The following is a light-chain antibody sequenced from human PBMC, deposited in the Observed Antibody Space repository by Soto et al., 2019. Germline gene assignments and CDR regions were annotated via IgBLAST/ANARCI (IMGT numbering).Light chain of an antibody. Sequence: LQMTQSPSTLSASVGDRVTITCRASQSISSWLAWYQQKPGQAPKLLIYKASTLQSGVPSRFSGSGSGTEFTLAISSLQPDDSATYYCQQYNDNWTFGQGTKV. J-gene: IGKJ1*01. V-gene: IGKV1-5*03. CDR2: KAS. CDR3: QQYNDNWT. CDR1: QSISSW.